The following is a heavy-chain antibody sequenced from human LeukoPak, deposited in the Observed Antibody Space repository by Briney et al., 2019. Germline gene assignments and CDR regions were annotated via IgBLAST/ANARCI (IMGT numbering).Heavy chain of an antibody. Sequence: GGSLRLSCAASGFTFSSYEMNWVHQAPGKGLEWVSYISSSGSTIYYADSVKGRFTISRDNAKNSLYLQMNSLRAEDTAVYYCARRPYYDSSGALGNAGLWGQGTLVTVSS. J-gene: IGHJ4*02. CDR1: GFTFSSYE. CDR3: ARRPYYDSSGALGNAGL. D-gene: IGHD3-22*01. V-gene: IGHV3-48*03. CDR2: ISSSGSTI.